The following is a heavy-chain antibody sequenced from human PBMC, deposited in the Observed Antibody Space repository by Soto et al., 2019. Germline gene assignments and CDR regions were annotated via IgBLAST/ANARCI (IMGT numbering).Heavy chain of an antibody. J-gene: IGHJ5*02. CDR1: GGSISSGGYS. D-gene: IGHD3-10*01. CDR3: ARVPGP. V-gene: IGHV4-30-2*01. CDR2: IYHSGST. Sequence: SETLSLTYAVYGGSISSGGYSWSWIRQPPGKGLEWIGYIYHSGSTYYNPSLKSRVTISVDRSKNQFSLKLSSVTAADTAVYYCARVPGPWGQGTLVTVSS.